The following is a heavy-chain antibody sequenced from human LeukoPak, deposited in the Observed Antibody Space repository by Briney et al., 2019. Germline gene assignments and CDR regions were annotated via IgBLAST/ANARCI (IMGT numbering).Heavy chain of an antibody. CDR3: TTYLGFCTNGVCYDYFDY. J-gene: IGHJ4*02. CDR1: GASINNYY. Sequence: SETLSLTCTVSGASINNYYWSWIRQPPGKALEWIGYISYTGSTNYSPSLKSRVTMSVDTSKNQFSLRLTSVTAADTAVYYCTTYLGFCTNGVCYDYFDYWGQGTLVTVSS. V-gene: IGHV4-59*08. CDR2: ISYTGST. D-gene: IGHD2-8*01.